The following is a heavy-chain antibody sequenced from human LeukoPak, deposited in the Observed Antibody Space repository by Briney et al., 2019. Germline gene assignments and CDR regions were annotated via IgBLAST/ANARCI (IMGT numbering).Heavy chain of an antibody. J-gene: IGHJ4*02. Sequence: GASVKVSCKASGYTFTGYYTHWVRQAPGQGLEWMGWINPNSGGTNYAQKFQGRVTMTRDTSISTAYMELSRLRSDDTAAYYCARGTGYSYGCFDYWGQGTLVTVSS. CDR3: ARGTGYSYGCFDY. D-gene: IGHD5-18*01. CDR1: GYTFTGYY. V-gene: IGHV1-2*02. CDR2: INPNSGGT.